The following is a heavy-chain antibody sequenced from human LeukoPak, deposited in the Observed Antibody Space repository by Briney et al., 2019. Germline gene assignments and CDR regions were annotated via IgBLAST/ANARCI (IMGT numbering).Heavy chain of an antibody. V-gene: IGHV4-4*07. CDR1: GGSISSYY. D-gene: IGHD6-19*01. CDR3: ARDVFIAVAGTMPFEWFDP. Sequence: PSETLSLTCTVSGGSISSYYWSWIRQPAGKGLEWVGRIYTSGSTNYNPSLKSRVTMSVDTSKNQFSLKLSSVTAADTAVYYCARDVFIAVAGTMPFEWFDPWGQGTLVTVSS. J-gene: IGHJ5*02. CDR2: IYTSGST.